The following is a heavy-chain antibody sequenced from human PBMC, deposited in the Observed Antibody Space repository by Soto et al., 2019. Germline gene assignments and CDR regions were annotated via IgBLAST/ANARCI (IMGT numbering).Heavy chain of an antibody. CDR2: ISYDGSNK. D-gene: IGHD4-4*01. V-gene: IGHV3-30*18. CDR1: GFTFSSYG. Sequence: QVQLVESGGGVVQPGRSLRLSCAASGFTFSSYGMHWVRQAPGKGLEWVAVISYDGSNKYYADSVKGRFTISRDNSKNPLSLQMNSLGAEDTGLYYCAKDRVRQGNYAFDIWGQGTMGTVSS. CDR3: AKDRVRQGNYAFDI. J-gene: IGHJ3*02.